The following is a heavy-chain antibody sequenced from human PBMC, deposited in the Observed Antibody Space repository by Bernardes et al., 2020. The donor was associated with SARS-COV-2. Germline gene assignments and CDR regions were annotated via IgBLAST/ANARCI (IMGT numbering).Heavy chain of an antibody. CDR2: ISYSGSS. D-gene: IGHD3-3*01. V-gene: IGHV4-59*01. CDR1: GDSLSNSF. J-gene: IGHJ4*02. CDR3: ARDRGEVMTLFGVVSGPQYFDF. Sequence: SETLSLTCAVSGDSLSNSFWCWLRQPPGRGQEWIAYISYSGSSDYTPSLKSRVTISVDTSKSQFSLELRSVTAADTAVYYCARDRGEVMTLFGVVSGPQYFDFWGQGTLITVSS.